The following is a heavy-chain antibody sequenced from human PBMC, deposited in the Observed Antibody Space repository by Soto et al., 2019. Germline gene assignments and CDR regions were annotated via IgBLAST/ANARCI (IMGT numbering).Heavy chain of an antibody. CDR3: ATDPYPYDVLNGPAYFFDY. V-gene: IGHV3-30*03. J-gene: IGHJ4*02. D-gene: IGHD3-9*01. CDR1: GFTFTALA. Sequence: VGSLRLSCAGSGFTFTALALHWVRQAPGKGLEWVAVISYDGYNEHYADSVKGRFSISRDNSKKTLYLQMDSLTIEDTGIYFCATDPYPYDVLNGPAYFFDYWGPGTLVTVSS. CDR2: ISYDGYNE.